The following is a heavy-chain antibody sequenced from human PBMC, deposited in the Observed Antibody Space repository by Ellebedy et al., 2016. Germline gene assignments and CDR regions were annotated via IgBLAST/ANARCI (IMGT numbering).Heavy chain of an antibody. CDR2: INHSGST. V-gene: IGHV4-34*01. CDR1: GGSFSGYY. D-gene: IGHD1-26*01. Sequence: SETLSLTXAVYGGSFSGYYWSWIRQPPGKGLEWIGEINHSGSTNYNPSLKSRVTISVDTSKNQFSLKLSSVTAADTAVYYCARGVGAYFDTGAREPWSPSPQ. J-gene: IGHJ4*02. CDR3: ARGVGAYFDT.